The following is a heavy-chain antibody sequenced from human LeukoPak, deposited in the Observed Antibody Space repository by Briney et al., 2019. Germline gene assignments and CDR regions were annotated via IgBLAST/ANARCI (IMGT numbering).Heavy chain of an antibody. V-gene: IGHV1-46*04. J-gene: IGHJ2*01. CDR1: GYTFTIYY. CDR3: VRGASSIAALNPFWYFDL. Sequence: GASLRVSSKASGYTFTIYYMHWVRQGPGQGLEWMVIIKPSVGSTSYAQTLQSRVSLSTDTSTNTVYMDMSTARAEETAVFFCVRGASSIAALNPFWYFDLWGRGTLVTVSS. D-gene: IGHD6-6*01. CDR2: IKPSVGST.